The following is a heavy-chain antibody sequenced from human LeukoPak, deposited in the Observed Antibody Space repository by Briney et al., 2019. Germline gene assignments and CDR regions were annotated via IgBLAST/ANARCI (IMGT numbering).Heavy chain of an antibody. J-gene: IGHJ4*02. D-gene: IGHD1-26*01. V-gene: IGHV3-33*01. Sequence: GGSLRLSCAASGFSLSTHGMHWVRQAPGKGLEWVAGMWYDGTREDYADSVKGRFTISRDLSKNTLNLQMISLRVEDTAMFYCARDLSYGSLDFRGQGTLVTVSS. CDR2: MWYDGTRE. CDR3: ARDLSYGSLDF. CDR1: GFSLSTHG.